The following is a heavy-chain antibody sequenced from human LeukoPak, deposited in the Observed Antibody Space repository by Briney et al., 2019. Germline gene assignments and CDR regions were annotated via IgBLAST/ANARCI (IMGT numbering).Heavy chain of an antibody. V-gene: IGHV3-23*01. D-gene: IGHD6-19*01. CDR3: AKLRLADY. CDR2: ISGSGGST. CDR1: GFTVISNY. J-gene: IGHJ4*02. Sequence: GRSLRLSCAASGFTVISNYMSWVRQAPGKGLEWVSAISGSGGSTYYADSVKGRFTISRDNSKNTLYLQMNSLRAEDTAVYYCAKLRLADYWGQGTLVTVSS.